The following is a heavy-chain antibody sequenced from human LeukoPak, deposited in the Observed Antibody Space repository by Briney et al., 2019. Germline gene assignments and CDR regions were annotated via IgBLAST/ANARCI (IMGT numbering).Heavy chain of an antibody. CDR3: AGHHTRNTVDF. CDR2: ISDIGSI. J-gene: IGHJ4*02. V-gene: IGHV4-59*08. D-gene: IGHD2/OR15-2a*01. Sequence: SETLSVACTVSGGSISSYYWSWIRQPPGNGLEWIAYISDIGSINYNPSLKSRVTISLDTSKNQFSLKLSSVTAADTAVYYCAGHHTRNTVDFWGQGTLVTVSS. CDR1: GGSISSYY.